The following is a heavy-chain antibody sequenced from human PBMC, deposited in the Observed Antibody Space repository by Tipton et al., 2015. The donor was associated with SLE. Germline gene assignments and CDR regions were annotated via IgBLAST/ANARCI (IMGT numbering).Heavy chain of an antibody. D-gene: IGHD1-1*01. CDR3: AGVAPTEVFDY. CDR2: IIHSGVT. CDR1: GESFNGYF. V-gene: IGHV4-34*12. J-gene: IGHJ4*02. Sequence: GLVKPSQTLSLTCAVSGESFNGYFWTWIRQPPGKGLEWIAEIIHSGVTNYNPSLRSRVTISVDMSKNQVSLKLSSVTSADTAVYYCAGVAPTEVFDYWGQGTLVTVSS.